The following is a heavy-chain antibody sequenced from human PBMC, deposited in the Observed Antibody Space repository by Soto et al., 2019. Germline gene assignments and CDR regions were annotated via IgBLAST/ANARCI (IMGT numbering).Heavy chain of an antibody. CDR3: ATKRHSSSSRIFDY. J-gene: IGHJ4*02. CDR1: GFTFSSYA. V-gene: IGHV3-23*01. CDR2: ISGSGGST. D-gene: IGHD6-13*01. Sequence: GGSLRLSCAASGFTFSSYAMSWVRQAPGKGLEWVPAISGSGGSTYYADSVKGRFTISRDNSKNTLYLQMNSLRAEDTAVYYCATKRHSSSSRIFDYWGQGTPVTVSS.